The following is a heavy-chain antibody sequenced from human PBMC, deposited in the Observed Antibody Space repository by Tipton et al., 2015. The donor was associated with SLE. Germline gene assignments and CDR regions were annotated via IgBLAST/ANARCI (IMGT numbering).Heavy chain of an antibody. V-gene: IGHV4-39*07. D-gene: IGHD5-24*01. Sequence: TLSLTCTVSGGSISSSSYYWGWIRPPPRKGLEWIGSIYYSGSTYYNPSLKSRVTISVDTSKNQFSLKLSSVTAADTAVYYCASGRDGYSLDYWGQGTLVTVSS. CDR1: GGSISSSSYY. CDR3: ASGRDGYSLDY. CDR2: IYYSGST. J-gene: IGHJ4*02.